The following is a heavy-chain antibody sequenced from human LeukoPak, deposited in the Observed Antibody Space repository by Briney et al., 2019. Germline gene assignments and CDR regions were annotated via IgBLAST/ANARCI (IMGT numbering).Heavy chain of an antibody. Sequence: ASVKVSCKASGYTFTSYGISWVRQAPGQGLEWMGRINPNSGGTNYAQKFQGRVTMTRDTSISTAYMELSRLRSDDTAVYYCARAAAGTMGAFDIWGQGTMVTVSS. J-gene: IGHJ3*02. CDR1: GYTFTSYG. CDR3: ARAAAGTMGAFDI. CDR2: INPNSGGT. D-gene: IGHD6-13*01. V-gene: IGHV1-2*06.